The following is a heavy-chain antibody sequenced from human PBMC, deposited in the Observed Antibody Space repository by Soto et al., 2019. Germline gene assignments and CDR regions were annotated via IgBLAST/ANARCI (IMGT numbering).Heavy chain of an antibody. J-gene: IGHJ6*02. CDR1: GGTFSSYA. V-gene: IGHV1-69*13. Sequence: SVKVSCKASGGTFSSYAISWVRQAPGQGLEWMGGIIPIFGTANYAQKFQGGVTITADESTSTAYMELSSLRSEDTAVYYCARDPRSITGTTGDYYYGMDVWGQGTTVTVSS. CDR3: ARDPRSITGTTGDYYYGMDV. D-gene: IGHD1-7*01. CDR2: IIPIFGTA.